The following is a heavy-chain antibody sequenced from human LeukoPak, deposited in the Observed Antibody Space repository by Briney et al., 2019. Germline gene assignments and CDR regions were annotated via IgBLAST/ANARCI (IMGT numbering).Heavy chain of an antibody. CDR3: ARERNYYDSSGYYSY. J-gene: IGHJ4*02. CDR1: GFTFSSYW. Sequence: GGSLRLSCAASGFTFSSYWMSWVRQAPGKGLEWVAKIKQDGSEKYYVDSVKGRFTISRDNAKNSLYLQMNSLRAEDTAVYYCARERNYYDSSGYYSYGGQGTLVTVSS. V-gene: IGHV3-7*04. D-gene: IGHD3-22*01. CDR2: IKQDGSEK.